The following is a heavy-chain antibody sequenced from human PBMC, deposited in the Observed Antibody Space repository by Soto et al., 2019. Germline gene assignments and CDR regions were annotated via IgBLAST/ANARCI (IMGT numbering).Heavy chain of an antibody. CDR2: ISYDGSNK. D-gene: IGHD3-10*01. Sequence: QVQLVESGGGVVQPGRSLRLSCAASGFTFSSYGMHWVRQAPGKELEWVAVISYDGSNKYYADSVKGRFTISRDNSKNTLYLQMNSLRAEETAVYYCAKDRMVRGVISFDYWGQGTLVTVSS. CDR3: AKDRMVRGVISFDY. V-gene: IGHV3-30*18. J-gene: IGHJ4*02. CDR1: GFTFSSYG.